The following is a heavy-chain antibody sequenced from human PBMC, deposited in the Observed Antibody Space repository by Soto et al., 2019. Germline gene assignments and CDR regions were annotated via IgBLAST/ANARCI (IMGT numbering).Heavy chain of an antibody. D-gene: IGHD6-13*01. CDR2: ISGSGGST. V-gene: IGHV3-23*01. Sequence: HPGGSLRLSCAASGFTFSSYAMSWVRQAPGKGLEWVSAISGSGGSTYYADSVKGRFTISRDNSKNTLYLQMNSLRAEDTAVYYCAKDWFEYSSSLEGPSNWFDPWGQGTLVTLSS. CDR3: AKDWFEYSSSLEGPSNWFDP. J-gene: IGHJ5*02. CDR1: GFTFSSYA.